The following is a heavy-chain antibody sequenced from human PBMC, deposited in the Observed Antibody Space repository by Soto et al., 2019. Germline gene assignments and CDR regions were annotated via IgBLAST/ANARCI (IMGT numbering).Heavy chain of an antibody. CDR3: ARGGDSYYYYGMDV. CDR2: INPNSGGT. V-gene: IGHV1-2*04. CDR1: GYTFTGYY. D-gene: IGHD4-17*01. J-gene: IGHJ6*02. Sequence: ASVKVSCKASGYTFTGYYMHWVRQAPGQGLEWMGWINPNSGGTNYAQKFQGWVTMTRDTFISTAYMELSRLRSDDTAVYYCARGGDSYYYYGMDVWGQGTTVTVSS.